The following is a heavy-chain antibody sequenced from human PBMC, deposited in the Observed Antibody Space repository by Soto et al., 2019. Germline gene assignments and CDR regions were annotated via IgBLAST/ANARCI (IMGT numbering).Heavy chain of an antibody. Sequence: QVQLQESGPELVKPSQTLTLTCTVSGGSISSGGYYWSWIRQHPGKGPEWIGHISDSGNTYYNPSLKSRLTISVDTSKNHFSLNLSAVTAADTAVYYCARTTFYDIFTAYYSLFDYWGQGTLVTVSS. CDR3: ARTTFYDIFTAYYSLFDY. CDR1: GGSISSGGYY. CDR2: ISDSGNT. D-gene: IGHD3-9*01. J-gene: IGHJ4*02. V-gene: IGHV4-31*03.